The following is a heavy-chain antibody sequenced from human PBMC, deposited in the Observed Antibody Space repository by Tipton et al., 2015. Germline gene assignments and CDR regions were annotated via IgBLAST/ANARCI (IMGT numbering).Heavy chain of an antibody. CDR1: GGSMSGYY. D-gene: IGHD4-23*01. CDR3: ARARGRHGGLFDS. CDR2: IRNSRYT. V-gene: IGHV4-59*01. J-gene: IGHJ4*02. Sequence: TLSLTCTVSGGSMSGYYWNWIRQSPGKGLEWIGYIRNSRYTFYNPSLESRVTISVDTSKNEFSLKLRSVTAADTAVYYCARARGRHGGLFDSWGQGTLVTVSS.